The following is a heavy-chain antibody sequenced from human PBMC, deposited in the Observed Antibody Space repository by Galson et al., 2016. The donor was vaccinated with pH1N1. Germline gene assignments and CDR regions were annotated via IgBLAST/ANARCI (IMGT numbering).Heavy chain of an antibody. V-gene: IGHV4-30-4*01. CDR2: IYYSGTT. CDR1: GGSMNSADYY. J-gene: IGHJ6*02. CDR3: SRGEGIRYYYPGMDV. D-gene: IGHD3-16*01. Sequence: TLSLTCTVSGGSMNSADYYWSWIRQPPGKGLEWIGYIYYSGTTYFSPSLKSRLSMSVDMSNNQFSLTLNSVTAAATAVHYCSRGEGIRYYYPGMDVWGQGTTVTVFS.